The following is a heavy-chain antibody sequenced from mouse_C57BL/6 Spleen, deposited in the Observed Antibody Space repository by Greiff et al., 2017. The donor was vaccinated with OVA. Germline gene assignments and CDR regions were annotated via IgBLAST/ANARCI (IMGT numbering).Heavy chain of an antibody. CDR2: ISNGGGST. Sequence: EVKLVESGGGLVQPGGSLKLSCAASGFTFSDYYMYWVRQTPEKRLEWVAYISNGGGSTYYPDTVKGRFTISRDNAKNTLYLQMSRLKSEDTAMYYCARRGYSNYGDYAMDYWGQGTSVTVSS. V-gene: IGHV5-12*01. D-gene: IGHD2-5*01. CDR1: GFTFSDYY. J-gene: IGHJ4*01. CDR3: ARRGYSNYGDYAMDY.